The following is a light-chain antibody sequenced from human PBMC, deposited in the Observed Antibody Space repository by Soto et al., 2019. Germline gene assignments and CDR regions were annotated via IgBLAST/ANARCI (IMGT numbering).Light chain of an antibody. CDR2: SGS. J-gene: IGKJ2*01. CDR3: MQSFQNPRT. CDR1: QSLLHSNGYNY. V-gene: IGKV2-28*01. Sequence: DIVMTQSPLSLPVTPGEPASISCRSSQSLLHSNGYNYLDWYLQKPGQSPQLLIYSGSNRASGVPDRSSGSGSGTDFTLKISRVEADDVGTCYCMQSFQNPRTFGPGTKLEIK.